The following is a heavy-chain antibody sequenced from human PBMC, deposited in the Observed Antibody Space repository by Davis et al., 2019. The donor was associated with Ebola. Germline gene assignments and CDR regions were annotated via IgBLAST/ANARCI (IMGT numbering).Heavy chain of an antibody. CDR2: IWYDGSNK. Sequence: GESLKISCAASGFTFSSYGMHWVRQAPGKGLEWVAVIWYDGSNKYYADSVKGRFTISRDNSKNTLYLQMNSLRAEDTAVYYCAKAPTIFGVAVDYWGQGTLVTVSS. CDR1: GFTFSSYG. D-gene: IGHD3-3*01. CDR3: AKAPTIFGVAVDY. V-gene: IGHV3-33*06. J-gene: IGHJ4*02.